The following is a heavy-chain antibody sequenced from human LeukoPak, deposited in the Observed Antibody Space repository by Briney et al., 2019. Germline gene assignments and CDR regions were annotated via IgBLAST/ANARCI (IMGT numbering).Heavy chain of an antibody. CDR3: ARDHNPVDYDFWSGYPNSYFDY. D-gene: IGHD3-3*01. CDR1: GGTFSSYA. V-gene: IGHV1-69*04. CDR2: IIPIFGIA. J-gene: IGHJ4*02. Sequence: SVKVSCKASGGTFSSYAISWVRPAPGQGLEWMGRIIPIFGIANYAQKFQGRVTITADKSTSTAYMELSSLRSEDTAVYYCARDHNPVDYDFWSGYPNSYFDYWGQGTLVTVSS.